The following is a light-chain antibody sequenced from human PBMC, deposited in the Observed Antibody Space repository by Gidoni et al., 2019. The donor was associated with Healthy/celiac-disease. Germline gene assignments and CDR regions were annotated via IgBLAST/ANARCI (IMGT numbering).Light chain of an antibody. CDR3: CSYAGTYTYV. V-gene: IGLV2-11*01. J-gene: IGLJ1*01. Sequence: QSALTQPRSVSGSPGPSVTISCTGSSSYVGGYNFVSWSQQHPGKAPKLMIFDVTKRPSGVPDRFSRSKSGNTSSLTISGLQAEDEADYYCCSYAGTYTYVFGTGTKVTVL. CDR2: DVT. CDR1: SSYVGGYNF.